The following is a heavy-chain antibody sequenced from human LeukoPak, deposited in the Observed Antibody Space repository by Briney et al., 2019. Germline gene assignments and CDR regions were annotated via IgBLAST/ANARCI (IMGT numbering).Heavy chain of an antibody. CDR1: GFTFSDYG. J-gene: IGHJ5*02. V-gene: IGHV3-30*02. CDR2: IRSDGSIK. CDR3: AKGTSYNWNDGWFDP. Sequence: PGGSLRLSCAASGFTFSDYGMVWVRQAPGKGLEWVAFIRSDGSIKYYTDSVKDRFTVSRDNFKNTLYLQMNSLRAEDTAVYYCAKGTSYNWNDGWFDPWGNGILVTVSS. D-gene: IGHD1-20*01.